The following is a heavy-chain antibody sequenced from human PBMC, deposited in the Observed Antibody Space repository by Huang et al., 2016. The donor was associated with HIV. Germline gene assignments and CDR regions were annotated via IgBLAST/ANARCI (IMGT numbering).Heavy chain of an antibody. Sequence: QVRLHQWGTGVLKPSETLSLKCAVYGGSFSGHYWTWSRQSPGKGLEWIGESDHRRTTSSNSSLKSRVRMALDTSKSQFDLNLTSVTATDTGKYYCARQRMTEGNSESTWSYFDSWGQGTLVIVSS. D-gene: IGHD2-21*02. CDR2: SDHRRTT. CDR1: GGSFSGHY. CDR3: ARQRMTEGNSESTWSYFDS. V-gene: IGHV4-34*01. J-gene: IGHJ4*02.